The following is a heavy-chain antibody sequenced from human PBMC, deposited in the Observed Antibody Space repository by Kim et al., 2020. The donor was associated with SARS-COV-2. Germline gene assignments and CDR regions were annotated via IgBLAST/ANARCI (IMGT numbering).Heavy chain of an antibody. CDR3: ARHPSGYDRHYFDY. CDR1: GGSISSYY. D-gene: IGHD5-12*01. CDR2: IYYSGNT. Sequence: SETLSLTCTVSGGSISSYYWSWIRQPPGKGLEWIGYIYYSGNTNYNPSLKSRVTISVDTSKNQFSLKLSSVTAADTAVYYCARHPSGYDRHYFDYCGQG. V-gene: IGHV4-59*08. J-gene: IGHJ4*02.